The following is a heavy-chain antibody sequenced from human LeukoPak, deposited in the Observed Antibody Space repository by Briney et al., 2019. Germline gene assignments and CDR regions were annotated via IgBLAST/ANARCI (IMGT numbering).Heavy chain of an antibody. CDR1: GGSISSYY. CDR2: IYYSGST. J-gene: IGHJ4*02. Sequence: SETLSLTCTVSGGSISSYYWSWIRQPPGKGLEWIGYIYYSGSTNYNPSLKSRVTISVDTSKNQFSLKLSSVTAADTAVYYCARYFHGKHWNYYFDYWGQGTLVTVSS. D-gene: IGHD1-7*01. CDR3: ARYFHGKHWNYYFDY. V-gene: IGHV4-59*12.